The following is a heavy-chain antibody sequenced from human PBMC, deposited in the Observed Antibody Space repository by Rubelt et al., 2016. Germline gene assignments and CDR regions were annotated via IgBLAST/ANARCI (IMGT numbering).Heavy chain of an antibody. CDR3: ARQSRGFGVPIS. CDR1: GGSISSYY. CDR2: IYYSGSS. Sequence: QVQLQESGPGLVKPSETLSLTCTVSGGSISSYYCSWIRQPPGKGLEWIGYIYYSGSSNYNPSLKSRVIMSVDTSKNQFSRTLSSVAAADTAVYFCARQSRGFGVPISWGQGTLVTVSS. V-gene: IGHV4-59*08. D-gene: IGHD3-16*01. J-gene: IGHJ4*02.